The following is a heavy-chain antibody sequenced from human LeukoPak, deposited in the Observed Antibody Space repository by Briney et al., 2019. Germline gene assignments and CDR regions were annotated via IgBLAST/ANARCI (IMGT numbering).Heavy chain of an antibody. CDR1: GGSISSSSYY. J-gene: IGHJ4*02. CDR3: AGITRAGTTYFDY. V-gene: IGHV4-39*07. CDR2: IYYSGST. D-gene: IGHD6-19*01. Sequence: SETLSLTCTVSGGSISSSSYYWGWIRQPPGKGLEWIGSIYYSGSTYYNPSLKSRVTTSVDTSKNQFSLKLSSVTAADTAVYYCAGITRAGTTYFDYWGQGTLVTVSS.